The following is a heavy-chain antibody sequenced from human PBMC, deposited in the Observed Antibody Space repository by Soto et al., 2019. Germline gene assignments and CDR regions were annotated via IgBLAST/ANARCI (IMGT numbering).Heavy chain of an antibody. D-gene: IGHD3-10*01. CDR3: ARDLTGGGDY. CDR2: ISYDGSNK. CDR1: GFTFSSYA. Sequence: QVQLVESGGGVVQPGRSLRLSCAASGFTFSSYAMHWVRQAPGKGLEWVAVISYDGSNKYYADSVKGRFTISRDNSKNTLYLQMNGLRAEDTAVYYCARDLTGGGDYWGQGTLVTVSS. V-gene: IGHV3-30-3*01. J-gene: IGHJ4*02.